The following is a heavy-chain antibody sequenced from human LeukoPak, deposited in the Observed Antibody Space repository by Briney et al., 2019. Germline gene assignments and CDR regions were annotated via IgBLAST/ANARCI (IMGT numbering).Heavy chain of an antibody. CDR3: ARDRDWNLDY. V-gene: IGHV1-18*01. CDR2: ISTYKGNT. Sequence: ASVEVSCKASGYTFTNYGISWVRQAPGQGLEWMGWISTYKGNTKYAQKFQGRVSVTTDTSTSTAYMELRSLTSDDTAVYYCARDRDWNLDYWGRGTLVTVSS. D-gene: IGHD3/OR15-3a*01. CDR1: GYTFTNYG. J-gene: IGHJ4*02.